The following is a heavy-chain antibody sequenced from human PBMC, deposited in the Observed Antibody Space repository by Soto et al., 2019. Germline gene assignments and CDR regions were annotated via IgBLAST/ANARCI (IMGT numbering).Heavy chain of an antibody. CDR2: MTHSRPT. D-gene: IGHD6-19*01. J-gene: IGHJ4*02. Sequence: QLQESGPGLVKPSGTLSLTCAVSGGSVTTNYWWGWVRQSPVTGLEGMGDMTHSRPTNYSTTLKSRATLSVDTSKHPFSLELPSVTAAVTAVDFCGTTRGWYAIHSWGQGTLVTVSS. CDR1: GGSVTTNYW. V-gene: IGHV4-4*02. CDR3: GTTRGWYAIHS.